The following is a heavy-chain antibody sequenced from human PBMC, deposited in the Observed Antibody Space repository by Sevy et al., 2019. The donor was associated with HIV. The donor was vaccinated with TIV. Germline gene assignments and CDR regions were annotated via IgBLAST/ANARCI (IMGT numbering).Heavy chain of an antibody. J-gene: IGHJ4*02. Sequence: ASVKVSCKASGYTFTSYGISWVRQAPGQGLEWMGWIIAYNGNTNYPQKLQGRVTMTTDTSTSTAYMELRSLRSDDTAVYYCARDYYDSSGYYYVYWGQGTLVTVSS. CDR3: ARDYYDSSGYYYVY. D-gene: IGHD3-22*01. V-gene: IGHV1-18*01. CDR1: GYTFTSYG. CDR2: IIAYNGNT.